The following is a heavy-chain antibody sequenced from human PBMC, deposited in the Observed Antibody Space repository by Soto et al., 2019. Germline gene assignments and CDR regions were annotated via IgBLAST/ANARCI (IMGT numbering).Heavy chain of an antibody. CDR3: AVGDGYNGPFDY. CDR1: GGTFSSYA. Sequence: GASVKVSCKASGGTFSSYAISWVRQAPGQGLEWMGGIIPIFGTANYSPSFQGHVTISADKSISTAYLQWSSLKASDTAMYYCAVGDGYNGPFDYWGQGTLVTVSS. V-gene: IGHV1-69*06. CDR2: IIPIFGTA. J-gene: IGHJ4*02. D-gene: IGHD5-12*01.